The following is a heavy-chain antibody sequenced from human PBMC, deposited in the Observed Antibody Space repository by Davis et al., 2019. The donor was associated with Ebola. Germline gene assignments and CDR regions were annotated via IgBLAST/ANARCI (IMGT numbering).Heavy chain of an antibody. Sequence: SVKVSCKASGGTFSSYAVIWVRQAPGQGLEWMGGIIPIFGTPSYTQNFQGRVTITADKSTSTAYMELSSLRSEDTAVYYCARSGGSGHYGIRYYYYAMDVWGQGTTVTVSS. V-gene: IGHV1-69*06. J-gene: IGHJ6*02. D-gene: IGHD3-10*01. CDR2: IIPIFGTP. CDR1: GGTFSSYA. CDR3: ARSGGSGHYGIRYYYYAMDV.